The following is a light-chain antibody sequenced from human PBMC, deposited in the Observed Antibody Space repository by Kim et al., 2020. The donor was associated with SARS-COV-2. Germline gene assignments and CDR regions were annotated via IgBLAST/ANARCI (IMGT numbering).Light chain of an antibody. V-gene: IGLV2-14*03. CDR1: RSDVGGYNY. CDR2: DGS. J-gene: IGLJ2*01. CDR3: SSYTSSSTVV. Sequence: GQSITTSCSGTRSDVGGYNYVSWYQQHPGKAPNLMIYDGSNRPSGVSNRFAGSKSGNTASLTISGLQAEDEADYYCSSYTSSSTVVFGGGTQLTVL.